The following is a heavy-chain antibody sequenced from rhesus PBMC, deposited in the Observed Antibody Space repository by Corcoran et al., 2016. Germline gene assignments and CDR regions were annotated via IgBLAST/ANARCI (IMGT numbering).Heavy chain of an antibody. CDR3: ARDWGDYYFDY. J-gene: IGHJ4*01. Sequence: VQLQESGPEPVKPSATLSLTCAVPGGPVSSSNWWRWIRQPPGKGLVWIGYISGSSGSTYYHPSLKSRVTISSYTSKNQFALKLSSVTAADTAVYYCARDWGDYYFDYWGQGVLVTVSS. CDR2: ISGSSGST. V-gene: IGHV4-65*01. CDR1: GGPVSSSNW. D-gene: IGHD3-34*01.